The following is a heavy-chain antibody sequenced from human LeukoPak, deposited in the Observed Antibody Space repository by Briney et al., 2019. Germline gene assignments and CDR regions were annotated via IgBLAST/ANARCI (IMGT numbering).Heavy chain of an antibody. CDR3: VRVKGSYFDY. V-gene: IGHV3-21*01. Sequence: PGGSLRLSCAASGFTFSDYSMNWVRQAPGKGLEWVASVNTVSSYIYYADSMRGRFTISRDNAKNSLFLQMNSPRAEDTAVYYCVRVKGSYFDYWGQGALVTVSS. CDR2: VNTVSSYI. CDR1: GFTFSDYS. J-gene: IGHJ4*02. D-gene: IGHD2-15*01.